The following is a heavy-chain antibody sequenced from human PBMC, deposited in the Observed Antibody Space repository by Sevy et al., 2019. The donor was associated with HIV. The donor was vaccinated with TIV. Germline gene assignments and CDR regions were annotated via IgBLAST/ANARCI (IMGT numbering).Heavy chain of an antibody. CDR2: VYYTGGT. CDR1: GGSINSDH. Sequence: SETLSLTCTVSGGSINSDHWSWIRQPPGKGLEWIGYVYYTGGTNYNPSLKNRVTISVDRTKNQFSLKLTAVTAADTAGYYGAGRNDFDIWGQGTMVTVSS. J-gene: IGHJ3*02. CDR3: AGRNDFDI. V-gene: IGHV4-59*08.